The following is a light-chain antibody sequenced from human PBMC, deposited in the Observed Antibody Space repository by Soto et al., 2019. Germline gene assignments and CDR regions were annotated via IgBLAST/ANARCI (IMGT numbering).Light chain of an antibody. CDR3: QSYDSSLSGWV. CDR1: SSNIGAGND. Sequence: QSALTQPPSVSGAPGQRVTIPCTGSSSNIGAGNDVHWYEQLPGTAPKLLIYGNNNRPSGVPDRLSGSKSGTSASLPITGXXXXXXXXXXXQSYDSSLSGWVFGGGTKL. CDR2: GNN. J-gene: IGLJ3*02. V-gene: IGLV1-40*01.